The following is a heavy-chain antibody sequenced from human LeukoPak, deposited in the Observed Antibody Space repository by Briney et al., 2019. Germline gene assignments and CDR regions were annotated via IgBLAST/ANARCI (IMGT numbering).Heavy chain of an antibody. CDR1: GGSVSSTSYY. Sequence: PSETLSLTCTVSGGSVSSTSYYWGWIRQPPGKGLEWIGSFYSSGNTYYNPSLKSRVTISADTSKNQFSLKLSSVTAADTAVYYCASSPEYCSSTSCYPMGHDYWGQGTLVTVSS. CDR3: ASSPEYCSSTSCYPMGHDY. J-gene: IGHJ4*02. D-gene: IGHD2-2*01. V-gene: IGHV4-39*07. CDR2: FYSSGNT.